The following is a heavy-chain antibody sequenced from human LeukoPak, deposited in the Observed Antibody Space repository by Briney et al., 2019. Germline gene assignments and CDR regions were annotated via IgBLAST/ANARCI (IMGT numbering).Heavy chain of an antibody. V-gene: IGHV3-23*01. CDR3: AKAPGGSDLYGMDV. CDR1: GFTFSSYG. D-gene: IGHD3-10*01. CDR2: ISGSGGST. J-gene: IGHJ6*02. Sequence: GGSLRLSCAASGFTFSSYGMSWVRQAPGKGLEWVSAISGSGGSTYYADSVKGRFTISRDNSKNTLYLQMNSLRAEDTAVYYCAKAPGGSDLYGMDVWGQGTTVTVSS.